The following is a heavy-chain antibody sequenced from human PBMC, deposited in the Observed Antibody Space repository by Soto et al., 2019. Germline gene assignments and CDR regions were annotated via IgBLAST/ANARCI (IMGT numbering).Heavy chain of an antibody. CDR2: ISYDGSNK. CDR3: ARDPGGSYYYYYGMDV. J-gene: IGHJ6*02. Sequence: QVQLVESGGGVVQPGRSLRLSCAASGFTLSSYAMHWVRQAPGKGLEWVAVISYDGSNKYYADSVKGRFTISRDNSKNTLYLQMNSLRAEDTAVYYCARDPGGSYYYYYGMDVWGQGTTVTVSS. D-gene: IGHD1-26*01. CDR1: GFTLSSYA. V-gene: IGHV3-30-3*01.